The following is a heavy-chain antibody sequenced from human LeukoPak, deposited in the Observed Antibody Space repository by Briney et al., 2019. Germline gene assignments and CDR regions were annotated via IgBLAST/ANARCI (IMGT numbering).Heavy chain of an antibody. J-gene: IGHJ4*02. V-gene: IGHV3-33*01. CDR3: ARGYSSSSEGSFDY. D-gene: IGHD6-6*01. Sequence: PGGSLRLSCAASGFIFSDYGMYWVRQAPGKGLEWLAVISYDGSNSYYADSVKGRFTIARDNSKNTLNLQMNSLRAEDTAVYYCARGYSSSSEGSFDYRGQGTLVTVSS. CDR1: GFIFSDYG. CDR2: ISYDGSNS.